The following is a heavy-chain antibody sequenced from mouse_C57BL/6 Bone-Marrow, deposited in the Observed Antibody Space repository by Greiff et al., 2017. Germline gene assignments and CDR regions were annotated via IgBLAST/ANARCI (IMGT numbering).Heavy chain of an antibody. CDR1: GYTFTSYG. CDR2: IYPRSGNT. CDR3: ARDSYYKGWFAY. Sequence: QVQLQQSGAELARPGASVKLSCKASGYTFTSYGISWVKQRTGQGLEWIGEIYPRSGNTYYNEKFKGKATLTADKSSSTAYMELRSLTSEDSAVYFCARDSYYKGWFAYWGQGTLVTVSA. D-gene: IGHD2-12*01. J-gene: IGHJ3*01. V-gene: IGHV1-81*01.